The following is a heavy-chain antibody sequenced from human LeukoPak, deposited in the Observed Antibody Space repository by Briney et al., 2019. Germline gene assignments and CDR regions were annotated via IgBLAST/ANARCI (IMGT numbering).Heavy chain of an antibody. V-gene: IGHV3-30*02. D-gene: IGHD6-13*01. CDR1: GFTFSSYG. J-gene: IGHJ4*02. CDR3: ARDSRRIAAADY. Sequence: GGSLRLSCAASGFTFSSYGMHWVRQAPGKRLEWVAFIRYDGSNKYYADSVKGRFTISRDNSKNTLYLQMNSLRAEDTAVYYCARDSRRIAAADYWGQGTLVTVSS. CDR2: IRYDGSNK.